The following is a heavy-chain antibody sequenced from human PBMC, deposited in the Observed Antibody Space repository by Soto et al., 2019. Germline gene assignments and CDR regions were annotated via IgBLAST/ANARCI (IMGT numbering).Heavy chain of an antibody. CDR1: GYSFTSYW. Sequence: GESLKISCKGSGYSFTSYWIGWVRQMPGKGLEWMGIIYPGDSDTRYSPSFQGQVTISADKSISTAYLQWSSLKASDTAMYYCARTYCSSTSCYLYAFDIWGQGTMVTVSS. CDR2: IYPGDSDT. V-gene: IGHV5-51*01. D-gene: IGHD2-2*01. CDR3: ARTYCSSTSCYLYAFDI. J-gene: IGHJ3*02.